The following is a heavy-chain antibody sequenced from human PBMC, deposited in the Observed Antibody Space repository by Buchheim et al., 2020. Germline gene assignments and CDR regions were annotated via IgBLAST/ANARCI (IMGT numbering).Heavy chain of an antibody. Sequence: QVQLQQWGAGLLKPSETLSLTCAVYGGSFSGYYWSWIRQPPGKGLEWIGEINHSGSTNYNPSLKSRVTISVDTSKNKFSLKLSSVTAADTAVYYCARGYCSGGSCYPSSFDYWGQGTL. D-gene: IGHD2-15*01. CDR3: ARGYCSGGSCYPSSFDY. V-gene: IGHV4-34*01. CDR2: INHSGST. CDR1: GGSFSGYY. J-gene: IGHJ4*02.